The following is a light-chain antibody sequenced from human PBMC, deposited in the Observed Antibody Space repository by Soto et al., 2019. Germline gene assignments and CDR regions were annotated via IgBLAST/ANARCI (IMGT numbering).Light chain of an antibody. CDR1: QWISSW. CDR2: KAS. V-gene: IGKV1-5*03. Sequence: DIQMTQSPSTLSASVGDRVTITCRASQWISSWLAWYQHKPGKAPNLLIYKASSLESGVPSRFSSSGSGTEFTLTISSLQPDDFATYYCQQYNSYPYTFGQGTNLEI. J-gene: IGKJ2*01. CDR3: QQYNSYPYT.